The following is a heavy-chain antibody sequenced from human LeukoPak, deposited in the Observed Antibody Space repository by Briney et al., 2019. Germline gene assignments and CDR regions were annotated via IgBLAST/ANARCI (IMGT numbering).Heavy chain of an antibody. V-gene: IGHV1-18*01. CDR1: GGTFSSYA. Sequence: ASVKVSCKASGGTFSSYAISWVRQAPGQGLEWMGWISAYNGNTNYAQKLQGRVTMTTDTSTSTAYMELRSLRSDDTAVYYCARDLGHGAAAANNWFDPWGQGTLVTVSS. J-gene: IGHJ5*02. CDR3: ARDLGHGAAAANNWFDP. CDR2: ISAYNGNT. D-gene: IGHD6-13*01.